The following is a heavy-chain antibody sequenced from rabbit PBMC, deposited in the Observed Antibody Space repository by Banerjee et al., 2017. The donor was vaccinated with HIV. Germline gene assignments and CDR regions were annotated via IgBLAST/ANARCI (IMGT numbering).Heavy chain of an antibody. V-gene: IGHV1S8*01. Sequence: APGKGLEWIGYIDPIFSSTHYASWVNGRFTISRHNAQNTLDLQMSGLTAADTATYFCARDLTGVIGWNFGWWGPGTLVTVS. J-gene: IGHJ4*01. CDR3: ARDLTGVIGWNFGW. CDR2: IDPIFSST. D-gene: IGHD1-1*01.